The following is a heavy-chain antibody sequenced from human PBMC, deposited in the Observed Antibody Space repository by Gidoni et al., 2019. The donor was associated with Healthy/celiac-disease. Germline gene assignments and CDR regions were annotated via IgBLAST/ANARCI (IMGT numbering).Heavy chain of an antibody. Sequence: QVQLVASGGGVVQPGRSLRLSCAASGLTFRSYGMHWVRQAPGKGLQWVAVIWFDGSNKYYADSVKVRFTISRDNSKNTLFLQMNSLRAEDTAVYYCAREGGSSSGFSIDYWGQGTLVTVSS. D-gene: IGHD3-16*01. CDR3: AREGGSSSGFSIDY. J-gene: IGHJ4*02. V-gene: IGHV3-33*01. CDR2: IWFDGSNK. CDR1: GLTFRSYG.